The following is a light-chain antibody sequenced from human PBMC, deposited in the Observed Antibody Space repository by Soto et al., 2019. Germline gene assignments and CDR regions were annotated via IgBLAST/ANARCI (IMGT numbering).Light chain of an antibody. V-gene: IGKV3-11*01. CDR1: RSISSY. CDR3: QQYSNWPPIT. CDR2: DAS. Sequence: EVVLTQSPATLSLSPGDSATLSCRASRSISSYLAWYQQKPGQAPRLLIYDASTRATDIPARFSGSGSGTEFTLTISGLQSEDFAIYYCQQYSNWPPITFGQGTRLEIK. J-gene: IGKJ5*01.